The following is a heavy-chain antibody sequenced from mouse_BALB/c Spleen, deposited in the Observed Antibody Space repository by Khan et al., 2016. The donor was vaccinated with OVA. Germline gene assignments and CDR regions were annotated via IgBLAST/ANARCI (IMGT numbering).Heavy chain of an antibody. Sequence: QVQLEESGPELVEPGASVKMSCKASGYTFTYYVITWVKQRTGQGLEWIGEIYPGSDNAYYNERFKGKATLTADKSSNTTHMQLSSLTSEDSAVYFCARGDGYYVYFDYWGQGTTLTVSS. CDR2: IYPGSDNA. J-gene: IGHJ2*01. CDR3: ARGDGYYVYFDY. D-gene: IGHD2-3*01. CDR1: GYTFTYYV. V-gene: IGHV1-81*01.